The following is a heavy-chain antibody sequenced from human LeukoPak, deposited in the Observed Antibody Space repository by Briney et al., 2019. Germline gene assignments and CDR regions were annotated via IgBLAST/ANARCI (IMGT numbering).Heavy chain of an antibody. V-gene: IGHV4-61*02. J-gene: IGHJ4*02. CDR2: IYTSGST. D-gene: IGHD4-17*01. Sequence: PSQTLSLTCTVSGGPISSGSYYWSWHRQPAGKGLEWIGRIYTSGSTNYNPSLKSRITISVDTSKNQFSLKLSSVTAADTAVYYCARDYGDYWGQGTLVTVSS. CDR3: ARDYGDY. CDR1: GGPISSGSYY.